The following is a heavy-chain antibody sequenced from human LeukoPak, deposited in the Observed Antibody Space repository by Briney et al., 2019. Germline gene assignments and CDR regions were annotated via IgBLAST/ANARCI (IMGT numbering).Heavy chain of an antibody. V-gene: IGHV6-1*01. D-gene: IGHD5-12*01. J-gene: IGHJ4*02. CDR3: ARDLMVDMKATIFDY. CDR2: TYYRHKLYN. CDR1: GDSVSSNSAA. Sequence: SQTLSLTCAISGDSVSSNSAAWNWIRQSPSRGLEWLGRTYYRHKLYNDYAVSVKSRITINPDTSKNQFSLQLNSVTPEDTAVYYCARDLMVDMKATIFDYWGQGTLVTVSS.